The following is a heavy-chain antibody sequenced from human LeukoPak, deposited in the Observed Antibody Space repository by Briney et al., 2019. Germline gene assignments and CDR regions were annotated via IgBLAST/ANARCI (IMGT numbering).Heavy chain of an antibody. Sequence: GGSLRLSCAASGFTFSDYCRSWVRQAPGKGLEWVSYISSSGSTIYYADSVKGRFTISRDNAKNSLYLQMNSLRAEDTAVYYCASVLEDCGGDCFDYWGQGTLVTVSS. CDR1: GFTFSDYC. CDR3: ASVLEDCGGDCFDY. V-gene: IGHV3-11*04. D-gene: IGHD2-21*02. J-gene: IGHJ4*02. CDR2: ISSSGSTI.